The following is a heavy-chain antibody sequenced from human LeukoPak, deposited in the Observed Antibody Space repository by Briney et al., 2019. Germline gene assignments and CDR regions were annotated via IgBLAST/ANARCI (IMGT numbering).Heavy chain of an antibody. V-gene: IGHV4-59*01. CDR3: ARGPTGDRLHWFDP. J-gene: IGHJ5*02. CDR1: GGSISSYD. D-gene: IGHD7-27*01. CDR2: ISYSGST. Sequence: SETLSLTCTVSGGSISSYDWSWIRQPPGKGLEWIGHISYSGSTNYNPSLKSRITISVTTSKNQFSLKLSSVTAADTAVYYCARGPTGDRLHWFDPWGQGTLVTVSS.